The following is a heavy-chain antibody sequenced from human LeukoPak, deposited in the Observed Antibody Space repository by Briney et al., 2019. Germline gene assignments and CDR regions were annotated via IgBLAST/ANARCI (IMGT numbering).Heavy chain of an antibody. CDR1: GFTFSTYT. D-gene: IGHD4/OR15-4a*01. Sequence: GGSLRLSCAASGFTFSTYTMTVVRQAPGKGLEWISSITGSGRTTYYVDYVKGRFTISRDNSKNTLYLQMNSLRAEDTAVYYCARRAGAYSHPYDYWGQGTLVTVSS. CDR2: ITGSGRTT. CDR3: ARRAGAYSHPYDY. J-gene: IGHJ4*02. V-gene: IGHV3-23*01.